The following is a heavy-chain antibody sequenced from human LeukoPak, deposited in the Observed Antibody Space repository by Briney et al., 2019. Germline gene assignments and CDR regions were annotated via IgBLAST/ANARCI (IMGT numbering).Heavy chain of an antibody. CDR3: ARDGYCSSTSCPPDY. CDR1: GGTFSSYA. Sequence: SVKVSCKASGGTFSSYAISWVRQAPGQGLEWMGGIIPIFGTANYAQKFQGRVTITADESTSTAYMELSSLRSEDTAVYYCARDGYCSSTSCPPDYWGQGTLVTVSS. V-gene: IGHV1-69*13. D-gene: IGHD2-2*03. CDR2: IIPIFGTA. J-gene: IGHJ4*02.